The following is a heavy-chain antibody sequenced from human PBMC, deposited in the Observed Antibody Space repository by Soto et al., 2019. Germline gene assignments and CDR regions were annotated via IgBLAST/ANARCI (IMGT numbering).Heavy chain of an antibody. V-gene: IGHV3-21*01. CDR2: ISSSSSYI. CDR1: GFTFSSYS. Sequence: GGSLRLSCAASGFTFSSYSMNWVRQAPGKGLEWVSSISSSSSYIYYADSVKGRFTISRDNAKNSLYLQMNSLRAEDTAVYYCARVFDYGDYDPNLPFDYWGQGTLVTVSS. D-gene: IGHD4-17*01. J-gene: IGHJ4*02. CDR3: ARVFDYGDYDPNLPFDY.